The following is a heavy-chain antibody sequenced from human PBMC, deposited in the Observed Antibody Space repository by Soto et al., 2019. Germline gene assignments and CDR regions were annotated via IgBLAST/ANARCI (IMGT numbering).Heavy chain of an antibody. CDR1: GYTFTSYY. CDR3: ARAWGIAAAIDY. Sequence: QVQLVQSGAEVKKPGASVKVSCKASGYTFTSYYMHWVRQAPGQGLEWMGIINPSGGSTSYAQKFQGRDTMTRDTSTSTVYMELSSLRSADTAVYYCARAWGIAAAIDYWGQGTLVTVSS. CDR2: INPSGGST. J-gene: IGHJ4*02. V-gene: IGHV1-46*03. D-gene: IGHD6-13*01.